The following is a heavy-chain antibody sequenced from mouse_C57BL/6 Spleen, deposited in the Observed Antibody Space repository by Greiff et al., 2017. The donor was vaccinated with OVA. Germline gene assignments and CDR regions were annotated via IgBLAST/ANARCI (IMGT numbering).Heavy chain of an antibody. D-gene: IGHD1-1*01. Sequence: EVQLQQSGPELVKPGASVKISCKASGYTFTDYYMNWVKQSHGKSLEWIGDINPNNGGTSYNQKFKGKATLTVDKSSSTAYMELRSLTSEDSAVYYCARWITTVVAGDYWGQGTSVTVSS. CDR1: GYTFTDYY. V-gene: IGHV1-26*01. CDR3: ARWITTVVAGDY. CDR2: INPNNGGT. J-gene: IGHJ4*01.